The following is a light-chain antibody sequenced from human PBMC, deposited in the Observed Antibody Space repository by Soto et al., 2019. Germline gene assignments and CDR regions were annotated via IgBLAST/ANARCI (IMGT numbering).Light chain of an antibody. CDR1: SSDVGSYNY. V-gene: IGLV2-14*03. Sequence: QSALTQPASVSGSPGQSIIISCTGPSSDVGSYNYVSWYQHHPGKAPKFMIYDVSNRPSGVSNRFSGSKSGNTASLTLSGLQADYEADYYCSSYTTSGTLVFGSRTKLTVL. J-gene: IGLJ1*01. CDR2: DVS. CDR3: SSYTTSGTLV.